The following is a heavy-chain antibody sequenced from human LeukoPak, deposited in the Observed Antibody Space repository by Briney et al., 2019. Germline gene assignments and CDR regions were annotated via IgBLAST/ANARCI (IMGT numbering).Heavy chain of an antibody. V-gene: IGHV3-64*02. Sequence: GGSLRLSCAASGFTFSAYPMHWVRQAPGKGLEYVSGISADGDFTYYGDSVKGRFTISRANSKSTLYLQMGSLGAEDMAVYYCARVSTFHFDSSPDYWGQGALVTVSS. CDR2: ISADGDFT. CDR1: GFTFSAYP. J-gene: IGHJ4*02. D-gene: IGHD3-22*01. CDR3: ARVSTFHFDSSPDY.